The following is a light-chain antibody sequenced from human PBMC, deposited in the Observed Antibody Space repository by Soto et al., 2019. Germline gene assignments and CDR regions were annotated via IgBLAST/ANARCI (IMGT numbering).Light chain of an antibody. J-gene: IGKJ1*01. CDR2: AAS. V-gene: IGKV1-27*01. CDR1: QGISYY. CDR3: QKYNSAPWT. Sequence: DIPMTQSPSSLSASVGDRVTITCRASQGISYYLAWYQQKPGKVPKVLIYAASTLQSGVPSRFSGSGSGTDFTLTISSLQPEDVATYYCQKYNSAPWTFGQGTKVEIK.